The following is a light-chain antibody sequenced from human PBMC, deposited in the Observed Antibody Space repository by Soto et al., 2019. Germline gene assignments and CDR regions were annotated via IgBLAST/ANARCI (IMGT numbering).Light chain of an antibody. CDR3: TSYTSTSTYV. V-gene: IGLV2-14*01. CDR1: SSDVGAYNY. CDR2: DVT. Sequence: QSVLTQPASVSGPPGQSITISRTGTSSDVGAYNYVSWYRHHPGKAPRLVIYDVTNRPSGISDRFSGSKSGNTASLTISGLLAEDEADYYCTSYTSTSTYVFGTGTKVTVL. J-gene: IGLJ1*01.